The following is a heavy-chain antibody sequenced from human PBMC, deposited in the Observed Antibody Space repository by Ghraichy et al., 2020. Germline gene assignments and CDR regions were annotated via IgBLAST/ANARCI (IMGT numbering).Heavy chain of an antibody. J-gene: IGHJ4*02. CDR2: VYTVWST. Sequence: SETLSLTCTVSGGSINRDNYYWSWIRQPAGKGLEWIGHVYTVWSTNYNPSLKSRVTISIDTSKNHFSLRLRSVTAADTAVFYCARGRYSSGWSPHYYFDYWGPGTLVTVSS. CDR1: GGSINRDNYY. D-gene: IGHD6-19*01. CDR3: ARGRYSSGWSPHYYFDY. V-gene: IGHV4-61*09.